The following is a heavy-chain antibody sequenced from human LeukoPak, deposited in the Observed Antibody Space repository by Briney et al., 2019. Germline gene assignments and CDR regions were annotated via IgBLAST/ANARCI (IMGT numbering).Heavy chain of an antibody. Sequence: SETLSLTCTVSGGSISSYYWSWIWQPPGKGLEWIGYIYYSGSTNYSPSLKSRVTISVDTSKNQFSLKLSSVTAADTAVYYCARLYSSSLGRVFDYWGQGTLVTVSS. CDR2: IYYSGST. CDR1: GGSISSYY. J-gene: IGHJ4*02. D-gene: IGHD6-13*01. V-gene: IGHV4-59*01. CDR3: ARLYSSSLGRVFDY.